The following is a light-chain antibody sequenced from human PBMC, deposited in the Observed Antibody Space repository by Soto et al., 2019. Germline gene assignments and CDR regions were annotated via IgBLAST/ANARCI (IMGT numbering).Light chain of an antibody. CDR3: QQYGSSPLT. CDR2: AAS. V-gene: IGKV3-20*01. CDR1: QTVTSSY. J-gene: IGKJ4*01. Sequence: ETVLTQSPGTLSLSPGERATVSCRASQTVTSSYLAWYQQKPGQAPKLLIYAASTRATGIPDRFSASGSGTDFTLTISRLEPEDFAVYYCQQYGSSPLTFGGGTKVDIK.